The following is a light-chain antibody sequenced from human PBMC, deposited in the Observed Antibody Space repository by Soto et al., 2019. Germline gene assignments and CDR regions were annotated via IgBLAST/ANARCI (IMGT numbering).Light chain of an antibody. CDR1: QSVSSN. V-gene: IGKV3-15*01. CDR3: QQYNNWPP. Sequence: ELVMTQSPATLTVSPGARATLSCRASQSVSSNLAWYQQKPGQAPRLLIYAASTRATGIPARFSGSGSGTESTLTISSLQSEDFAFYYCQQYNNWPPFGQGTKVDIK. J-gene: IGKJ1*01. CDR2: AAS.